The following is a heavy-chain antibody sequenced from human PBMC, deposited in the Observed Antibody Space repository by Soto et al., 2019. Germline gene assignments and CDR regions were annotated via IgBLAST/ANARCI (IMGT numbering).Heavy chain of an antibody. CDR3: ATYRKFFQI. CDR1: GGSVSSGSYY. V-gene: IGHV4-61*03. CDR2: IYYSGST. J-gene: IGHJ3*02. Sequence: PSETLSLTCTVSGGSVSSGSYYWSWIRQPPGKGLEWIGYIYYSGSTNYNPSLKSRVTISVDRSKNHFFLNLTSVTAADTAVYYCATYRKFFQIWGQGTKVTVSS.